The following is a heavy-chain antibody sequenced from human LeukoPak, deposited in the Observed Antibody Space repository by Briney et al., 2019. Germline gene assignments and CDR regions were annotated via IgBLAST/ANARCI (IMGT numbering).Heavy chain of an antibody. V-gene: IGHV3-48*02. CDR3: ASSGSYRFDY. D-gene: IGHD1-26*01. J-gene: IGHJ4*02. CDR2: ITASGTAI. Sequence: PGGSLRLSCAASGFTFSSYSMNWVRQAPGKGLEWVSHITASGTAIFYADSVKGRFTISRDNAKNSLYLQMNSLRDEDTAVYYCASSGSYRFDYWGQGTLVTVS. CDR1: GFTFSSYS.